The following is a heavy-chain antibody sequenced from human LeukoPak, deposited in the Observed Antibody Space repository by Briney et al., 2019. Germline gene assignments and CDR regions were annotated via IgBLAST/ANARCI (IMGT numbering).Heavy chain of an antibody. CDR1: GGSISSYY. D-gene: IGHD6-13*01. J-gene: IGHJ3*02. Sequence: SETLSLTCTVSGGSISSYYWSWIRQPPGKGLEWIGRIYTNGSTNYNPSLKSRVTMSVDTSKNQFSLKLSSVTAADTAVYYCAREPIAAASNDAFDIWGQGTMVTVSS. CDR2: IYTNGST. CDR3: AREPIAAASNDAFDI. V-gene: IGHV4-4*07.